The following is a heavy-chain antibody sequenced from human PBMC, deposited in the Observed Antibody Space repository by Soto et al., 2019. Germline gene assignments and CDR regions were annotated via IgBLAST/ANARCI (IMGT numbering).Heavy chain of an antibody. CDR1: GFTFSSYG. J-gene: IGHJ4*02. CDR2: IWYDGSNK. V-gene: IGHV3-33*01. Sequence: GGSLRLSCAASGFTFSSYGMHWVRQAPGKGLEWVAVIWYDGSNKYYADSVKGRFTISRDNSKNTLYLQMNSLRAEDTAVYYCARDNRRIRSSTSCYDYWGQGTLVTVSS. D-gene: IGHD2-2*01. CDR3: ARDNRRIRSSTSCYDY.